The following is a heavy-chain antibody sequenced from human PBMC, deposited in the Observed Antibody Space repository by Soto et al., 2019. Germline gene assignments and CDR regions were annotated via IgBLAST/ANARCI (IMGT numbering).Heavy chain of an antibody. J-gene: IGHJ4*02. D-gene: IGHD3-22*01. CDR2: IYYSGST. CDR3: ARDGYYYDSSGYFYYFDY. Sequence: PSETLSLTCTVSGGSISSGGYYWSWIRQHPGKGLEWIGYIYYSGSTYYNPSLKSRVTISVDTSKNQFSLKLSSVTAADTAVYYCARDGYYYDSSGYFYYFDYWGQGTLVTVSS. V-gene: IGHV4-31*03. CDR1: GGSISSGGYY.